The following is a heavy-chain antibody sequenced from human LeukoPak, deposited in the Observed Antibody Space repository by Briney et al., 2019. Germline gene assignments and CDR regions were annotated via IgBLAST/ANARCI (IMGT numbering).Heavy chain of an antibody. CDR2: IKQDGSEK. V-gene: IGHV3-7*01. D-gene: IGHD5-24*01. CDR3: AREVEMATIIYFDY. CDR1: GFTFSSYW. J-gene: IGHJ4*02. Sequence: GGSLRLSCAASGFTFSSYWMGWVRQAPGKGLEWVANIKQDGSEKYYVDSVKGRFTISRDNAKNSLYLQMNSLRAEDTAVYYCAREVEMATIIYFDYWGQGTLVTVSS.